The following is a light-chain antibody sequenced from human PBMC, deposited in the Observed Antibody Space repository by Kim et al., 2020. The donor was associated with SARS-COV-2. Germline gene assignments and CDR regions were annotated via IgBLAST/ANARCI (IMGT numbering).Light chain of an antibody. CDR1: KLGDKY. CDR3: QAWDSSTHL. CDR2: QDS. V-gene: IGLV3-1*01. Sequence: SYELTQPPSVSVSPGQTASITCSGDKLGDKYACWYQQKPGQSPVLVIYQDSKRPSGIPERFSGSNSGTTATLTISGTQAMDEADYYCQAWDSSTHLFVTG. J-gene: IGLJ1*01.